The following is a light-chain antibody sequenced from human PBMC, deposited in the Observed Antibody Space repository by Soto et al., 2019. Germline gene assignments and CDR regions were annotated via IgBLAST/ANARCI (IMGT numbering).Light chain of an antibody. CDR3: CSYAGSYVV. V-gene: IGLV2-11*01. CDR1: SSDVGGYNY. CDR2: DVS. J-gene: IGLJ2*01. Sequence: QSVLTQPRSVSGSPGQSVTISCTGTSSDVGGYNYVSWYQQHPGKAPKLMIYDVSKRPSGVPDRFSGSKSGNTASLTISGLQAEDGADYYCCSYAGSYVVFGGGTQLTVL.